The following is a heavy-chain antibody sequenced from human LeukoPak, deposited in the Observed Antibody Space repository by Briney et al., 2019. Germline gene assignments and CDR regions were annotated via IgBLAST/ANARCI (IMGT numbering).Heavy chain of an antibody. CDR1: GYSFTSYW. CDR3: AIPPYYDILTGYTIDY. J-gene: IGHJ4*02. D-gene: IGHD3-9*01. Sequence: GESLKISCKGSGYSFTSYWISWVRQMPGKGLEWMGRIDPSDSYTNYSPSFQGHVTISADKSISTAYLQWSSLKASDTAMYYCAIPPYYDILTGYTIDYWGQGTLVTVSS. CDR2: IDPSDSYT. V-gene: IGHV5-10-1*01.